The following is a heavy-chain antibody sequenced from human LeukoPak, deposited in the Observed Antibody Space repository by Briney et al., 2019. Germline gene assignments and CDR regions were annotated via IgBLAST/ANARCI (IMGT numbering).Heavy chain of an antibody. CDR1: GYSISSGYY. V-gene: IGHV4-38-2*01. CDR3: ARQAYDSSGYWVDY. D-gene: IGHD3-22*01. CDR2: IYHSGST. J-gene: IGHJ4*02. Sequence: SETLSLTCAVSGYSISSGYYWGWIWQPPGKGLEWIGSIYHSGSTYYNPSLKSRVTISVDTSKNQFSLKLSSVTAADTAVYYCARQAYDSSGYWVDYWGQGTLVTVSS.